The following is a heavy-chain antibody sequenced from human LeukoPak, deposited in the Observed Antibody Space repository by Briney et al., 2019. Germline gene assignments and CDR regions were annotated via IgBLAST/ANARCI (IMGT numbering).Heavy chain of an antibody. Sequence: PGGSLRLSCGASGFSFSNYWMSWVRQAPGKGLEWVANIKQDGSEKYYVDSVRGRFTISRDNAKNSLYLQMNSLRAEDTAVYYCARVRGEYYYDSSGYYFNYWGQGTLVTVSS. CDR3: ARVRGEYYYDSSGYYFNY. V-gene: IGHV3-7*03. D-gene: IGHD3-22*01. CDR1: GFSFSNYW. CDR2: IKQDGSEK. J-gene: IGHJ4*02.